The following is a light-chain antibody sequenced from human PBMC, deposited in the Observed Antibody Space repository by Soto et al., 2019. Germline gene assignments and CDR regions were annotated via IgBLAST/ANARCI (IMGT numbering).Light chain of an antibody. V-gene: IGKV1-33*01. CDR1: QVITNY. Sequence: DIQMTQSASSLSASVGDRVTITCQASQVITNYLNWYQQKPGKAPKLLIYDISTLEIGVPSRFSGSGSGTDLTFTITGLQPEDIATYYCQQYENLPYTFGQGTRLEIK. CDR3: QQYENLPYT. CDR2: DIS. J-gene: IGKJ5*01.